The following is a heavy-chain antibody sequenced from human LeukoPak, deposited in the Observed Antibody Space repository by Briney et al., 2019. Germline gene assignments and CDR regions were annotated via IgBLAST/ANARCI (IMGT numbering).Heavy chain of an antibody. CDR3: ARIYGLYQEAMDA. D-gene: IGHD3-16*02. J-gene: IGHJ6*02. V-gene: IGHV4-61*05. CDR1: GDSMTAGDYY. Sequence: LETLSLTCTVSGDSMTAGDYYWGWVRQPPGTGLQWIATSYQGASLKSRVTISLDTSKNQFSLRLTSVTAADTAVYYCARIYGLYQEAMDAWGPGITVTVSS. CDR2: S.